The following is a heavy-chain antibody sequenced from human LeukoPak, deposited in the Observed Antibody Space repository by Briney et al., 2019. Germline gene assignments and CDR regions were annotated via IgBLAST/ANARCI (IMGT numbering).Heavy chain of an antibody. J-gene: IGHJ6*03. D-gene: IGHD1-26*01. V-gene: IGHV3-23*01. CDR2: ISGSGGNT. Sequence: GGSLRLSCAASGFTFSSYAMGWVRQAPGKGLEWVSAISGSGGNTYYADSVKGRFTISRDNSKNTLYLQMNSLRAEDTAVYYCAKDDGGSYYIYYYYMDVWGKGTTVTISS. CDR1: GFTFSSYA. CDR3: AKDDGGSYYIYYYYMDV.